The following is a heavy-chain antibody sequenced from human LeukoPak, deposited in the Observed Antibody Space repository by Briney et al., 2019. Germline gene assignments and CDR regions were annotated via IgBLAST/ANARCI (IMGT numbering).Heavy chain of an antibody. D-gene: IGHD3-10*01. CDR2: MNPNSGNT. Sequence: ASVKVSCKASGYSFTRDDINWVRQATGQGLEWMGWMNPNSGNTGYAQKFQGRVTMTRNSSISTAYMELSGLRCEDTAVYYCSRWGWFGELSAFDSWGQGTLVTVSS. CDR1: GYSFTRDD. V-gene: IGHV1-8*01. J-gene: IGHJ4*02. CDR3: SRWGWFGELSAFDS.